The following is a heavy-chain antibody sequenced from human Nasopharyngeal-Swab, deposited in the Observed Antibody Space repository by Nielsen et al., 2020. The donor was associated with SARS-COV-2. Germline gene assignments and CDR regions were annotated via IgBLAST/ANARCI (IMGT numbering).Heavy chain of an antibody. CDR3: AKANTRDFDY. Sequence: GGSLRLSCAASEFSFNSFAMSWVRQAPGKGLEWVSGISGGGDSTHYADSVKGRFTMSRDNSRKTLYLQRNSLRAEDTAVYHCAKANTRDFDYWGQGTLVTVSS. CDR2: ISGGGDST. J-gene: IGHJ4*02. V-gene: IGHV3-23*01. CDR1: EFSFNSFA.